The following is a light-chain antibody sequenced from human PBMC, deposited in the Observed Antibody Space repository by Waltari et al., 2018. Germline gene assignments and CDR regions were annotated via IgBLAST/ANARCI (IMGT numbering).Light chain of an antibody. CDR3: HQYNTLPLT. CDR1: ESVKNN. CDR2: RAS. Sequence: DAQLTHSPSTLSASVAGRVPITFRASESVKNNLAWYQHQPGKAPKVLVHRASRLESGVPSRFSGSGYGTEFTLTISSLEPDDFATYYCHQYNTLPLTFGGGTKVEIK. V-gene: IGKV1-5*03. J-gene: IGKJ4*01.